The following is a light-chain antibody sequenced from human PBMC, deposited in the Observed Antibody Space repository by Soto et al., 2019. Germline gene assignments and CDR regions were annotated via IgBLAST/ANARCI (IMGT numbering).Light chain of an antibody. CDR1: SSDVGGYNY. CDR3: SSYTTSSTWV. J-gene: IGLJ3*02. Sequence: QSALTQPASVSGSPGQSITISCTGNSSDVGGYNYVSWYQQHPGKAPKLIIYEVSNRPSGVSNRFSGSKSGNTASLTISGLQAEDEADYYCSSYTTSSTWVFGGGTKLTVL. V-gene: IGLV2-14*01. CDR2: EVS.